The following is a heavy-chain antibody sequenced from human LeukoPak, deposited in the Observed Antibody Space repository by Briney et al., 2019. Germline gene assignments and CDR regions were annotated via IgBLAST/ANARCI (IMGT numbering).Heavy chain of an antibody. D-gene: IGHD3-10*01. V-gene: IGHV1-2*02. Sequence: ASVKVSCKASGYTFTGFYMHWVRQAPGQGLEWMGWINPNSGGTNYAQKFQGRVTMTRDTSISTAYMELSRLRSDDTAVYYCARAIYGSGSPAIWGQGTMVTVS. CDR2: INPNSGGT. J-gene: IGHJ3*02. CDR3: ARAIYGSGSPAI. CDR1: GYTFTGFY.